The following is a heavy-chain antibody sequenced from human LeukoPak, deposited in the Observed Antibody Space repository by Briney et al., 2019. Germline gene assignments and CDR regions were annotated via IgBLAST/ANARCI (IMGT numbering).Heavy chain of an antibody. CDR1: GFTFSSYA. CDR3: ARLRRGIEY. D-gene: IGHD3-22*01. Sequence: GGSLRLSCAASGFTFSSYAMHWVRQAPGKGLEWVAVISYDGSNKYYADSVKGRFTISRDNSKNTLYLQMNSLRAEDTAVYYCARLRRGIEYWGQGTLVHVSS. J-gene: IGHJ4*02. CDR2: ISYDGSNK. V-gene: IGHV3-30-3*01.